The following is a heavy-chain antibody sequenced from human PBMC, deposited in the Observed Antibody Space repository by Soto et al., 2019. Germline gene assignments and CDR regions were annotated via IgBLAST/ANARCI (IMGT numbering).Heavy chain of an antibody. CDR2: THHSVYI. CDR1: GVSTTAYY. Sequence: QAQLQESGPGLVKPSETLSLTCSVSGVSTTAYYWGWVRQAPGRGLEWIGFTHHSVYINYSPSFKSRVTMSVDPSKNQISLKLTSVTATDTAVYYCARLQNFVNWSFDHWGQGALVTVSS. D-gene: IGHD3-3*01. V-gene: IGHV4-59*08. J-gene: IGHJ4*02. CDR3: ARLQNFVNWSFDH.